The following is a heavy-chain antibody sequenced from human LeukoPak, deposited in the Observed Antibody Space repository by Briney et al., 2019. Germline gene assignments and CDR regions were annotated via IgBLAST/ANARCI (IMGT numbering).Heavy chain of an antibody. CDR2: IGTAGDT. CDR3: ARGRRSYSSSWSPLDY. CDR1: GFTFSSYD. J-gene: IGHJ4*02. D-gene: IGHD6-13*01. Sequence: GGSLRLSCAASGFTFSSYDMHWVRQATGKDLEWVSAIGTAGDTYYPGSVKGRFTISREDAKNSLYLQMNSLRAGDTAVYYCARGRRSYSSSWSPLDYWGQGTLVTVSS. V-gene: IGHV3-13*01.